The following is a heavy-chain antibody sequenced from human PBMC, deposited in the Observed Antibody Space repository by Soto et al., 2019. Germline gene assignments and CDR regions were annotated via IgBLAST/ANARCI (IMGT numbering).Heavy chain of an antibody. CDR1: GGSISSYY. D-gene: IGHD3-9*01. Sequence: KTSETLSLTCTVSGGSISSYYWSWIRQPPGKGLEWIGYIYYSGSTNYNPSLKSRVTISVDTSKNQFSLKLSSVTAADTAVYYCARVRYFDWLLPDYWGQGTLVTVSS. CDR3: ARVRYFDWLLPDY. CDR2: IYYSGST. V-gene: IGHV4-59*01. J-gene: IGHJ4*02.